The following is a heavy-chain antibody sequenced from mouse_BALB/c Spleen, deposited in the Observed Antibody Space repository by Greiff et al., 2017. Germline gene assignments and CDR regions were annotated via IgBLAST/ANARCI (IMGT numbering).Heavy chain of an antibody. CDR1: GFTFSDYY. V-gene: IGHV5-4*02. CDR3: ARGGYYRSFDY. J-gene: IGHJ2*01. CDR2: ISDGGSYT. Sequence: EVKVVESGGGLVKPGGSLKLSCAASGFTFSDYYMYWVRQTPEKRLEWVATISDGGSYTYYPDSVKGRFTISRDNAKNNLYLQMSSLKSEDTAMYYCARGGYYRSFDYWGQGTTLTVSS. D-gene: IGHD2-14*01.